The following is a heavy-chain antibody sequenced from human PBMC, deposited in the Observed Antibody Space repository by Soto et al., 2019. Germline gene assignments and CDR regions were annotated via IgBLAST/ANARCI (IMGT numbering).Heavy chain of an antibody. Sequence: EVQLLESGGGLVQPGGPLRLSCVASGFTFSRCAMSWVRQAPGKGLEWVSAISGGGGSTYYADSVKGRFTISRDNSKNTLYLQMNSLRAEDTAVYYCAKEIVVPAAIGGQGTLVTVSS. V-gene: IGHV3-23*01. CDR2: ISGGGGST. CDR1: GFTFSRCA. CDR3: AKEIVVPAAI. J-gene: IGHJ4*02. D-gene: IGHD2-2*01.